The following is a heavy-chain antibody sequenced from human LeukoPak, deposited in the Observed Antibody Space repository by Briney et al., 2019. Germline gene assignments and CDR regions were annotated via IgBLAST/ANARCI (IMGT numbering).Heavy chain of an antibody. J-gene: IGHJ4*02. CDR1: GGSISSYY. V-gene: IGHV4-59*01. CDR3: ARGDWNDVPY. Sequence: PSETLSLTCTVSGGSISSYYWTWIRQPPGKGLEWIGYIHYSGGTNYIPSLKSRVTISVDTSKNQFSLKLSSVTAADTALYYCARGDWNDVPYWGQGILVTVSS. CDR2: IHYSGGT. D-gene: IGHD1-1*01.